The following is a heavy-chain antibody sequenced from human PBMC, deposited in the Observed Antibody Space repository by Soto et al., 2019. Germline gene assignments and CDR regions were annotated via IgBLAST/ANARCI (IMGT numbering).Heavy chain of an antibody. J-gene: IGHJ5*02. CDR3: ARQYYYGSGSLNWFGP. Sequence: LYLTCAGFGGSTRSGGYPWSWIRQPPGKGLEWIGYIYHSGSTYYNPSLKSRVTISVDRSKNQFSLKLSSVTAADTAVYYCARQYYYGSGSLNWFGPWGQGTLVTVSS. CDR2: IYHSGST. V-gene: IGHV4-30-2*01. D-gene: IGHD3-10*01. CDR1: GGSTRSGGYP.